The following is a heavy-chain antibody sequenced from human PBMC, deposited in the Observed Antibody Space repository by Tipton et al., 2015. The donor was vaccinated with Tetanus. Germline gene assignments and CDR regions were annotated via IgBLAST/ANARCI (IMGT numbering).Heavy chain of an antibody. CDR3: ARDGPWLQLRVALDI. D-gene: IGHD5-24*01. Sequence: RSLRLSCAASGFTFSSYAMHWVRQAPGKGLEWVAVISYDGSNKYYADSVKGRFTISRDNSKNTLYLQMNSLRAEDTAVYYCARDGPWLQLRVALDIWGQGTMVTVSS. V-gene: IGHV3-30*04. J-gene: IGHJ3*02. CDR2: ISYDGSNK. CDR1: GFTFSSYA.